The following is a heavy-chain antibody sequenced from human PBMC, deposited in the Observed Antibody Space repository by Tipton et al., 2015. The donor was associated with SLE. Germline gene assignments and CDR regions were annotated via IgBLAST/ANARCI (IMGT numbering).Heavy chain of an antibody. V-gene: IGHV4-59*08. Sequence: TLSLTCTVSGGSISNYYWSWIRQPPGKGLEWIGYMYDSGSTTYNPSLKSRVTISVDASTNQFSLKLSSVTAADTAVYYCARRLTRYSGYDYFDYWGQGTLVTVSS. CDR1: GGSISNYY. CDR2: MYDSGST. CDR3: ARRLTRYSGYDYFDY. D-gene: IGHD5-12*01. J-gene: IGHJ4*02.